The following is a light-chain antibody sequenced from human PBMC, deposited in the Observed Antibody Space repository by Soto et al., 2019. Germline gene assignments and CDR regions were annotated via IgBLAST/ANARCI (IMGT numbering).Light chain of an antibody. CDR3: QKYDTAPLT. V-gene: IGKV1-27*01. CDR1: QGVSTY. Sequence: DIPCTQSPSFLSASLRDSVTITCRASQGVSTYLAWYQQKPGKVPKLLIYDASTLLSGVPSQFSGSGSGTDFTLTISSLQPEDVATYYCQKYDTAPLTFGQGTKVDIK. J-gene: IGKJ1*01. CDR2: DAS.